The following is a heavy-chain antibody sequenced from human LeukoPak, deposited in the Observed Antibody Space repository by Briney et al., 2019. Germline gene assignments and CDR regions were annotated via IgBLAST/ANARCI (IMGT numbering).Heavy chain of an antibody. CDR2: ISGSGGST. Sequence: GGSLRLSCAASGFTFSSYAMSWVRQAPGKGQEWVSAISGSGGSTYYADSVKGRFTISRDNSKNTLYLQMNSLRAEDTAVYYCAKDDPITRITIFGVAKGRWFDPWGQGTLVTVSS. D-gene: IGHD3-3*01. CDR3: AKDDPITRITIFGVAKGRWFDP. CDR1: GFTFSSYA. J-gene: IGHJ5*02. V-gene: IGHV3-23*01.